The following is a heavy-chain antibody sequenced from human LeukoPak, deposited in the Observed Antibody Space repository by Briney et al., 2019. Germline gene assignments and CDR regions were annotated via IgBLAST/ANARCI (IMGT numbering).Heavy chain of an antibody. J-gene: IGHJ5*02. CDR2: ISSSSSTI. D-gene: IGHD6-19*01. Sequence: PGGSLRLSCSASGFTFSSYSMNWVRQAPGKGLEWVSYISSSSSTIYYADSVRGRFTISRDNSKNTLYLEMNSLRVEDTAVYHCAKDLIGSGWHNYFDPWGQGTLVTVSS. CDR1: GFTFSSYS. CDR3: AKDLIGSGWHNYFDP. V-gene: IGHV3-48*01.